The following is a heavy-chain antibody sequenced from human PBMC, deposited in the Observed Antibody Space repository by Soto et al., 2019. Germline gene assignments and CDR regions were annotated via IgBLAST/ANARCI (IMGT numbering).Heavy chain of an antibody. CDR2: IWYDGSNK. Sequence: GGSLRLSCAASGFTFSSYGMHWVRQAPGKGLEWVAVIWYDGSNKYYADSVKGRFTISRDNSKNTLYLQMSSLRAEDTAVYYCGRDSHPDYYYYMDVWGKGTTVTVSS. CDR1: GFTFSSYG. CDR3: GRDSHPDYYYYMDV. J-gene: IGHJ6*03. V-gene: IGHV3-33*01.